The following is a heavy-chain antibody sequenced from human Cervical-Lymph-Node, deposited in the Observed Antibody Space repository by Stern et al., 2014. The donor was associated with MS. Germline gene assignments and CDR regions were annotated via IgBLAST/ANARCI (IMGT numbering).Heavy chain of an antibody. V-gene: IGHV2-5*02. Sequence: QITLKESGPTLVKPTQTLTLTCSFSGFSLSSRGVAMGWIRQTPGKALEWLALIYWDDDMRYSPSLKSRLAITKDTSNNQVFLRMTNMDPVDTATYYCARSLGVGGYFDYWGQGTLVTVSS. D-gene: IGHD1-26*01. CDR3: ARSLGVGGYFDY. CDR1: GFSLSSRGVA. J-gene: IGHJ4*02. CDR2: IYWDDDM.